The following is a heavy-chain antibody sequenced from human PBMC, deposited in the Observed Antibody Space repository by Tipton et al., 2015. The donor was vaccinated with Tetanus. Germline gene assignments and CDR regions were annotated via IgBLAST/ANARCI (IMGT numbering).Heavy chain of an antibody. CDR3: ARVWTYGGNSGKYDL. D-gene: IGHD4-23*01. CDR1: GFTFSTSA. Sequence: SLRLSCAASGFTFSTSAMHWVRQAPGKGLEFVSGITNNGETTYYANSVNGRFTISRDNSKNTLYLQMGSLRDEDMAVYYCARVWTYGGNSGKYDLWGQGTLVTVSS. J-gene: IGHJ5*02. CDR2: ITNNGETT. V-gene: IGHV3-64*01.